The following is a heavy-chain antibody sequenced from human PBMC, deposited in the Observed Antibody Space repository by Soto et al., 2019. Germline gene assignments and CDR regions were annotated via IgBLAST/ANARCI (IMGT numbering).Heavy chain of an antibody. CDR2: ISSSSSYI. V-gene: IGHV3-21*01. D-gene: IGHD6-13*01. CDR1: GFTFSSYS. CDR3: ARGVIAAAGTIDY. J-gene: IGHJ4*02. Sequence: GGSLRLSCAASGFTFSSYSMNWVRQAPGKGLEWVSSISSSSSYIYYADSVKGRFTVSRDNAKNSLYLQMNSLRAEDTAVYYCARGVIAAAGTIDYWGQGTLVTVSS.